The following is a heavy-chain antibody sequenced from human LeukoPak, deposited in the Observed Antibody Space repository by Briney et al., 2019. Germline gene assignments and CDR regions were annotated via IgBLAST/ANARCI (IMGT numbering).Heavy chain of an antibody. CDR3: ARGVDY. J-gene: IGHJ4*02. CDR1: GFTFSTYW. V-gene: IGHV3-48*02. Sequence: GGSLRLSCAASGFTFSTYWVHWVRQAPGKGLEWVSYISPGSTTIYYADSVKGRFTISRDNAKNSLYLHMNSLRDEDTAVYYCARGVDYWGQGTLVTVSS. CDR2: ISPGSTTI.